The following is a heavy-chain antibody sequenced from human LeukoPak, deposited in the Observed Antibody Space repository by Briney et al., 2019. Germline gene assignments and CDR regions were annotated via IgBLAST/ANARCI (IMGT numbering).Heavy chain of an antibody. D-gene: IGHD2-15*01. CDR3: TREESCCYYYYYYMDV. J-gene: IGHJ6*03. Sequence: GGSLRLSCTASGFTFGDYAMSWVRQAPGKGLEWVGFIRSKAYGGTTEYAASVKGRFTILRDDSKSIAYLQMNSLKTEDTAVYYCTREESCCYYYYYYMDVWGKGTTVTVSS. CDR2: IRSKAYGGTT. V-gene: IGHV3-49*04. CDR1: GFTFGDYA.